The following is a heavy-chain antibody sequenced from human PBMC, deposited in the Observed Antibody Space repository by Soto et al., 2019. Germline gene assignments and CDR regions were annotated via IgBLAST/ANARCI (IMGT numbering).Heavy chain of an antibody. CDR3: ARDPATYYNIRGVWCD. D-gene: IGHD3-22*01. V-gene: IGHV3-33*01. J-gene: IGHJ4*02. CDR1: GFDFSAHA. Sequence: VESGGGVVQPGRSLRLSCVASGFDFSAHAMHWVRQAPGKGLEWLAVIWFNGDNKYYSDSVQGPFTISRDNSKNTLVLQMDSLRGDDTVVYFCARDPATYYNIRGVWCDWGRGTRVTVSS. CDR2: IWFNGDNK.